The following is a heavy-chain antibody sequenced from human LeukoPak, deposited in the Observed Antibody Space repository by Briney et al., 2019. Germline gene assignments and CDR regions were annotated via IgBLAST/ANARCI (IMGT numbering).Heavy chain of an antibody. Sequence: GESLKISCKGSGYSFTSYWIGWARQMPGKGLEWMGIIYPGDSDTRYSPSFQGQVTISADKSISTAYLQWSSLKASDTAMYYCARHLSDYGGNKYYFDYWGQGTLVTVSS. CDR2: IYPGDSDT. CDR1: GYSFTSYW. D-gene: IGHD4-23*01. V-gene: IGHV5-51*01. J-gene: IGHJ4*02. CDR3: ARHLSDYGGNKYYFDY.